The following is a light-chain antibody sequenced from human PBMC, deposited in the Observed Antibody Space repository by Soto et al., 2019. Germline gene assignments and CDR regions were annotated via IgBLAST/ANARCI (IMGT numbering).Light chain of an antibody. Sequence: DIVMTQSPDSLVVSLGERATINCKSSQSVLYSSNNKNYLAWYQQKPGQPPKLLIYWALIRESGVPDRFSGSGSGTDFTLTISSLQAEDVAVYYCQQYYSTPWTFGQGTKVEIK. CDR3: QQYYSTPWT. V-gene: IGKV4-1*01. CDR2: WAL. CDR1: QSVLYSSNNKNY. J-gene: IGKJ1*01.